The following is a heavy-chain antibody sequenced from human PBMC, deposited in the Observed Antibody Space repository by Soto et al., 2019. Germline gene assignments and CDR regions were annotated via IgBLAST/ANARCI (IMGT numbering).Heavy chain of an antibody. CDR2: VLPVLGTT. CDR3: ARDRADRGFDY. D-gene: IGHD3-10*01. Sequence: QVQLEQSGAEVKKPGSSVTVSCKASGDRFTSYGSSWVRQAPGQGLEWVGTVLPVLGTTNYAQKLRGRVIITADESTSTGYMELGSLRSDDTAIYYWARDRADRGFDYWGQGTLVTVSS. V-gene: IGHV1-69*18. J-gene: IGHJ4*02. CDR1: GDRFTSYG.